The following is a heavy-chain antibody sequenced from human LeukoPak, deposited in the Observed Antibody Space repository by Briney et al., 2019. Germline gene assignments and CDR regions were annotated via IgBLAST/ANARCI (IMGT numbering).Heavy chain of an antibody. CDR2: ISWNSGGI. CDR1: RFTFYDYA. CDR3: ARVDHLQQQLASDY. J-gene: IGHJ4*02. V-gene: IGHV3-9*01. Sequence: PGRSLRLSCAVSRFTFYDYAMHCVRQAPGKGVEWGSGISWNSGGIGYADSVKGRFTISRDNAKNSLNLQMNSLREDDTALYYCARVDHLQQQLASDYWGQGTLVTVSS. D-gene: IGHD6-13*01.